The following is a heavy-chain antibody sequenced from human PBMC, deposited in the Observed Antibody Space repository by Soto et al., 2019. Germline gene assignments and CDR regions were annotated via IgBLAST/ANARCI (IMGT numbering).Heavy chain of an antibody. CDR2: IYYSGST. J-gene: IGHJ6*03. CDR1: GGSISTDDVY. CDR3: ARHRPQWPNYYSYYHRDV. Sequence: QLQLQESGPGLVKPSETLYLTCTVSGGSISTDDVYWGWLRQPPGKGLEWIGTIYYSGSTSYNPSLKSRVTITVDTSKNQCSLNLSSVTAADTAVYYCARHRPQWPNYYSYYHRDVWGKGTTVTVSS. D-gene: IGHD6-19*01. V-gene: IGHV4-39*01.